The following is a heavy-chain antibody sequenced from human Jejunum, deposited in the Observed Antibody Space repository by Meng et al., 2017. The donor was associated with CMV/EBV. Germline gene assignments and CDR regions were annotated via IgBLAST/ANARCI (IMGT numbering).Heavy chain of an antibody. V-gene: IGHV4-34*01. Sequence: QGKVQQWGAGRLKPSETLSLTCGVYGRSFSGYYWSWIRQPPGKGLEWIAEINHSGSTNYNPSLKSRITISVDTSENQFSLKLSSVTTADTAVYYCVRDHGSSSWFFYWGQGTLVTVSS. CDR3: VRDHGSSSWFFY. CDR2: INHSGST. J-gene: IGHJ4*02. D-gene: IGHD6-13*01. CDR1: GRSFSGYY.